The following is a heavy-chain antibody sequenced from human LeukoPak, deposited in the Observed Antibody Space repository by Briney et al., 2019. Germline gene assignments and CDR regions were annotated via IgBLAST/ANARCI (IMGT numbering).Heavy chain of an antibody. D-gene: IGHD3-10*01. Sequence: PSETLSLTCIVSGGSISSYYWSWMRQPPGKGLEWIGYMSYSGSTNYNPSLKSRVTISLDTSKNQFSLKLSSVTAADTAVYYCARDRLFRGLSFAFDIWGQGTMITVSS. V-gene: IGHV4-59*01. CDR2: MSYSGST. J-gene: IGHJ3*02. CDR1: GGSISSYY. CDR3: ARDRLFRGLSFAFDI.